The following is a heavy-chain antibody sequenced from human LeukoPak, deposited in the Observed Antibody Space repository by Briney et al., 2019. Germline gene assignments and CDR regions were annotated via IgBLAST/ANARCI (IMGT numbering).Heavy chain of an antibody. CDR2: IYYSGST. CDR3: ARDEYYYDSSGHPLGY. CDR1: GGSISSSSYY. J-gene: IGHJ4*02. V-gene: IGHV4-39*07. D-gene: IGHD3-22*01. Sequence: SETLSLTCTVSGGSISSSSYYWGWIRQPPGKGLEWIGSIYYSGSTYYNPSLKSRVTISVDTSKNQFSLKLSSVTAADTAVYHCARDEYYYDSSGHPLGYWGQGTLVTVSS.